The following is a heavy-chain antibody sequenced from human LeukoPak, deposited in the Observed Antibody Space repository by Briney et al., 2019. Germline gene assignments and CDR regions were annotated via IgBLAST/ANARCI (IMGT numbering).Heavy chain of an antibody. J-gene: IGHJ6*02. CDR2: ISSTGSYV. D-gene: IGHD2-15*01. V-gene: IGHV3-21*01. CDR3: ARVGCSGGSCYSRGGYYYGMDV. CDR1: GFSFSSYS. Sequence: GGSLRLSCAASGFSFSSYSMNWVRQAPGKGLEWVSSISSTGSYVQYADSVKGRFTISRDNAKNSLYLQMNSLRAEDTAVYFCARVGCSGGSCYSRGGYYYGMDVWGQGTTVTVSS.